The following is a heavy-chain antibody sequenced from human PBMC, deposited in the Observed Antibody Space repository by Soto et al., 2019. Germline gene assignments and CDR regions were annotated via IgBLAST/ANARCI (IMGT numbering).Heavy chain of an antibody. CDR3: ARSFSTGWADY. Sequence: QVQLVESGGGVVQPGRSLRLSCTAAGFMFSNYGMHWVRQAPGKGLEWVAVIWHDGINKYYGDSVKGRFTISRDNSKNTLCLQLTSLRAEDTAVYYCARSFSTGWADYWGQGTLVTVSS. V-gene: IGHV3-33*03. CDR1: GFMFSNYG. D-gene: IGHD3-22*01. CDR2: IWHDGINK. J-gene: IGHJ4*02.